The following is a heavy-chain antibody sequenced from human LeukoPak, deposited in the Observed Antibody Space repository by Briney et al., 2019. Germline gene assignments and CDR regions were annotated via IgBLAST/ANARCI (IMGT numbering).Heavy chain of an antibody. D-gene: IGHD3-3*01. CDR2: ISSSGSTI. V-gene: IGHV3-48*03. J-gene: IGHJ5*02. CDR3: ARDRYDFWSGYSLNWFDP. Sequence: PGGSLRHSCAASRFTFSSYEMNWVRQAPGKGLEWVSYISSSGSTIYYADSVKGRFTISRNNAKNSLYLQMNSLRAEDTAVYYCARDRYDFWSGYSLNWFDPWGQGTLVTVSS. CDR1: RFTFSSYE.